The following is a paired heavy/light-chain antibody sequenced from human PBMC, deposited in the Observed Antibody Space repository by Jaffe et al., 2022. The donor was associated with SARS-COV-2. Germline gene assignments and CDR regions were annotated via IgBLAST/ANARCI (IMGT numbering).Light chain of an antibody. J-gene: IGLJ3*02. V-gene: IGLV1-51*01. CDR2: DNS. CDR1: SSNIGNNY. Sequence: QSVLTQPPSVSAAPGQKVTISCSGSSSNIGNNYVSWYQQLPGTAPKLLIYDNSKRPSGIPDRFSGSKSGTSATLGITGLQTGDEADYYCGTWDSSLSAGVFGGGTTLTVL. CDR3: GTWDSSLSAGV.
Heavy chain of an antibody. CDR2: ISGDGSNA. Sequence: VESGGGLVQPGGSLRLSCAASGISFRRSWMNWVRQAPGKGLVWVSRISGDGSNANYADSVKGRFTVSRDNAKSTLYLQMNSLRAEDTAVYYCVRHGIYCSSGSCYDFWGQGTLVTVSS. CDR1: GISFRRSW. CDR3: VRHGIYCSSGSCYDF. V-gene: IGHV3-74*01. D-gene: IGHD2-15*01. J-gene: IGHJ4*02.